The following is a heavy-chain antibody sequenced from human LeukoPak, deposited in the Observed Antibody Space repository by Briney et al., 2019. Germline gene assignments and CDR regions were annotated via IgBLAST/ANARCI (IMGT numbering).Heavy chain of an antibody. Sequence: ASETLSLTCTVSGGSISSYYWSWIRQPAGKGLEWIGRIYTSGSTNYNPSLKSRVTMSVDTSKNQFSLKLSSVTAADTAVYYCARDRPPSYSSGWWVGYYYGMDVWGQGTTVTVSS. CDR3: ARDRPPSYSSGWWVGYYYGMDV. J-gene: IGHJ6*02. CDR2: IYTSGST. CDR1: GGSISSYY. D-gene: IGHD6-19*01. V-gene: IGHV4-4*07.